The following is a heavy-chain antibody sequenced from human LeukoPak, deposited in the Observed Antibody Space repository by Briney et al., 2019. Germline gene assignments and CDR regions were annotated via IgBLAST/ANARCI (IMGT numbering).Heavy chain of an antibody. CDR2: INHSGST. Sequence: SETLSLTCAVYGGSFSDYYWSWIRQPPEKGLEWIGEINHSGSTNYNPSLKSRATISVDTSKNQFSLKLSSVTAADTAVYYCARLIHDYGDYADYWGQGTLVTVSS. CDR1: GGSFSDYY. V-gene: IGHV4-34*01. CDR3: ARLIHDYGDYADY. D-gene: IGHD4-17*01. J-gene: IGHJ4*02.